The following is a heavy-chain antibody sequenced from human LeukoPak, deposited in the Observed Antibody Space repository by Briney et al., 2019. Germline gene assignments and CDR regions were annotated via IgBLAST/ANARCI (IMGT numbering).Heavy chain of an antibody. D-gene: IGHD4-17*01. CDR1: GGSISSGSHY. CDR2: IYTSGST. CDR3: ARQGGDYVVDAFDI. V-gene: IGHV4-61*02. Sequence: SETLSLTCTVSGGSISSGSHYWSWIRQPAGKGLEWIGRIYTSGSTNYNPSLKSRVTISVDTSKNQFSLKLSSVTAADTAVYYCARQGGDYVVDAFDIWGQGTMVTVSS. J-gene: IGHJ3*02.